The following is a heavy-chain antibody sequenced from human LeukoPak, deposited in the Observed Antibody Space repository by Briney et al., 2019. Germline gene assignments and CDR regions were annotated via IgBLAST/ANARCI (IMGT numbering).Heavy chain of an antibody. CDR1: GYSISSGYY. Sequence: PSETLSLTCAVSGYSISSGYYWGWIRQPPGKGLEWIGSIYHSGSTYYNPSLESRVTISVDTSKNQFSLKLSSVTAADTAVYYCAEALDYGGNSGAFDIWGQGTMVTVSS. J-gene: IGHJ3*02. D-gene: IGHD4-23*01. CDR2: IYHSGST. V-gene: IGHV4-38-2*01. CDR3: AEALDYGGNSGAFDI.